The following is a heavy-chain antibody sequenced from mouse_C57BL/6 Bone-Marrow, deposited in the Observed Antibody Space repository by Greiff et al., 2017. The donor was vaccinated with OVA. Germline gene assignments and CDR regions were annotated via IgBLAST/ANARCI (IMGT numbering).Heavy chain of an antibody. CDR2: ISSGSSTI. J-gene: IGHJ1*03. CDR3: ARRRDGYFDV. CDR1: GFTFSDYG. Sequence: EVNVVESGGGLVKPGGSLKLSCAASGFTFSDYGMHWVRQAPEKGLEWVAYISSGSSTIYYADTVKGRFTISRDNAKNTLFLQMTSLRSEDTAMYYCARRRDGYFDVWGTGTTVTVSS. D-gene: IGHD3-3*01. V-gene: IGHV5-17*01.